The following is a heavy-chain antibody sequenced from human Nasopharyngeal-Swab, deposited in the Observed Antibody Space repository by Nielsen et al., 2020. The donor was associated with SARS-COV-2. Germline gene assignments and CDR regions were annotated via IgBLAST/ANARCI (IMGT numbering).Heavy chain of an antibody. CDR1: GYTFTSYG. CDR2: ISAYNGNT. J-gene: IGHJ6*02. CDR3: AREWLDYYYYYGMDV. Sequence: SVKVSCKASGYTFTSYGISWVRQAPGQGLEWMGWISAYNGNTNYAQKPQGRVTMTTDTSTSTAYMELRSLRSDDTAVYYCAREWLDYYYYYGMDVWGQGTTVTVSS. V-gene: IGHV1-18*01. D-gene: IGHD6-19*01.